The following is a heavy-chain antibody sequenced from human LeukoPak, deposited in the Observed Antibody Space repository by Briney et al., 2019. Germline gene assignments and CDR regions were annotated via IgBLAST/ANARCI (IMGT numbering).Heavy chain of an antibody. CDR1: GFTFSNYW. V-gene: IGHV3-7*03. CDR3: ARGGSYPGC. J-gene: IGHJ4*02. Sequence: GGSLRLSCAASGFTFSNYWMSWVRQAPGKGLEWVAKIKQDGSEEYYVDSVKGRFTISRDNAKNSPFLQMDSLRVEDTAIYYCARGGSYPGCWGQGTLVTVSS. CDR2: IKQDGSEE. D-gene: IGHD1-26*01.